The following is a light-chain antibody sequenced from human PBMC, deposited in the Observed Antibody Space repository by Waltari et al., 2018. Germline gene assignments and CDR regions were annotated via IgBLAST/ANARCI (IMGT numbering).Light chain of an antibody. Sequence: QSALTQPASVSGSPGQSITISCTGTSSDVGTYNLVSWYQQHPGKGPKLMIYEVTKRPQGVFNRFPGSKSGNTASLTISGLQAEDEAEYYCCSYAGSKFYGFGTGTKVTVL. CDR2: EVT. J-gene: IGLJ1*01. V-gene: IGLV2-23*02. CDR3: CSYAGSKFYG. CDR1: SSDVGTYNL.